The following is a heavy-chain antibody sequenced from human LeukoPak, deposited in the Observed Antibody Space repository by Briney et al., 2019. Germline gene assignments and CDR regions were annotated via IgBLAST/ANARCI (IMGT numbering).Heavy chain of an antibody. V-gene: IGHV4-59*01. Sequence: SETLPLTCTVSGGSISSYYWSWIRQPPGKGLEWIGYIYYSGSTNYNPSLKSRVTISVDTSKNQFSLKLSSVTAADTAVYYCARFRAPWGGRYYYYYGMDVWGQGTTVTVSS. CDR3: ARFRAPWGGRYYYYYGMDV. J-gene: IGHJ6*02. CDR2: IYYSGST. CDR1: GGSISSYY. D-gene: IGHD7-27*01.